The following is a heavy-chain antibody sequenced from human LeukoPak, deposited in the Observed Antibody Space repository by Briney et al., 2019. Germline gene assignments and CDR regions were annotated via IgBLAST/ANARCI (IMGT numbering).Heavy chain of an antibody. CDR3: ARGYSGPPRFREAFDI. J-gene: IGHJ3*02. CDR2: INSAGDT. Sequence: GGSLRLSCAASGFAISRNFMTWVRQAPGEGMEWVSIINSAGDTYYAESVKGRFTISRDHSTNTLYLQMNSLRVEDTAVYYCARGYSGPPRFREAFDIWGQGTMVTVSS. D-gene: IGHD5-12*01. CDR1: GFAISRNF. V-gene: IGHV3-66*01.